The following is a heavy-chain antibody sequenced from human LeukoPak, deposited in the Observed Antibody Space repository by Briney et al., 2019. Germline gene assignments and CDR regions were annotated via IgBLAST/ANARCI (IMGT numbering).Heavy chain of an antibody. D-gene: IGHD2-21*01. CDR2: INPNSGGT. J-gene: IGHJ4*02. CDR3: ARAGIVVGKEFFDY. V-gene: IGHV1-2*02. CDR1: GYTFTGYY. Sequence: GASVKVSCKASGYTFTGYYMHWVRQAPGQGLEWMGWINPNSGGTNYAQKFQGRVTMTRDTSISTAYMELSRLRSDDTAVYYCARAGIVVGKEFFDYWGQGTLVTVSS.